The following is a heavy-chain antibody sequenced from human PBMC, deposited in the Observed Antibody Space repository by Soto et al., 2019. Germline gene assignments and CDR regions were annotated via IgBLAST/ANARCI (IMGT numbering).Heavy chain of an antibody. D-gene: IGHD3-16*01. CDR2: IYYSGST. J-gene: IGHJ4*02. V-gene: IGHV4-39*01. CDR1: GGSISGSSYY. CDR3: ARQVSGASIDY. Sequence: PSETLSLTCNVSGGSISGSSYYRSWIRQPPGKGLEWIGMIYYSGSTYYNPSLKSRLIMSVDTSKSQFSLKLISVTAADTAVYYCARQVSGASIDYWGRGTLVTVSS.